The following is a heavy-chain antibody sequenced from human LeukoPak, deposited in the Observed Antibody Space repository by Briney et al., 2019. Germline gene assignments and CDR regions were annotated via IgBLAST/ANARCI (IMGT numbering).Heavy chain of an antibody. D-gene: IGHD1-1*01. CDR2: ISGSGGST. V-gene: IGHV3-23*01. Sequence: GGSLRLSRAASGFTFSSYAMSWVRQAPGKGLEWVSAISGSGGSTYYADSVKGRFTISRDNSKNTLYLQMNSLRAEDTAVYYCAKGTTTDPSYYYYGMDVWGQGTTVTVSS. CDR3: AKGTTTDPSYYYYGMDV. J-gene: IGHJ6*02. CDR1: GFTFSSYA.